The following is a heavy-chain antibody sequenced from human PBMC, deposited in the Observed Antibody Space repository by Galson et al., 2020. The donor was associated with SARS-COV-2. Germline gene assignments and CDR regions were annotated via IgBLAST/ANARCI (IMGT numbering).Heavy chain of an antibody. CDR3: ARGTVPHDGFRI. CDR1: GGSISSYF. D-gene: IGHD1-1*01. J-gene: IGHJ3*02. V-gene: IGHV4-59*01. Sequence: SETLSLTCNVSGGSISSYFWNWIRQPPGKRLEWIGYIYDNGNTNYNPSLKSRLTISVDTSKNQFSLKLSSVTAADTAVYYCARGTVPHDGFRIWGQGTMVTVS. CDR2: IYDNGNT.